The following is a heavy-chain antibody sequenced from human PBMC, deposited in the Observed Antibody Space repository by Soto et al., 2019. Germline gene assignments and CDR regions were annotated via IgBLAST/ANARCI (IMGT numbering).Heavy chain of an antibody. J-gene: IGHJ4*02. CDR2: VYYRGRS. D-gene: IGHD2-8*01. CDR3: VSQRTSVLTQAYFDY. CDR1: GGSVSNSNYY. Sequence: LSLTCTVSGGSVSNSNYYWGWIRQSPGKGLEWIGSVYYRGRSYSKSSVKSRVTISVDTSKNQFSLNLNSVTASDTAVYFCVSQRTSVLTQAYFDYWGPGALVTVSS. V-gene: IGHV4-39*01.